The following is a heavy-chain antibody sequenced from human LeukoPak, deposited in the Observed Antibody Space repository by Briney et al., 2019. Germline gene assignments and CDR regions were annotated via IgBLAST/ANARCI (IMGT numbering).Heavy chain of an antibody. Sequence: GGSLRLSCAASGFTFSSYAMHWVRQAPGKGLEWVAVISYDGSNKYYADSVKGRFTISRDNSKNTLYLQMNSLRAEDTAVYYCARGGGHITECGDYWGQGTLVTVSS. CDR2: ISYDGSNK. CDR3: ARGGGHITECGDY. D-gene: IGHD1-14*01. CDR1: GFTFSSYA. V-gene: IGHV3-30-3*01. J-gene: IGHJ4*02.